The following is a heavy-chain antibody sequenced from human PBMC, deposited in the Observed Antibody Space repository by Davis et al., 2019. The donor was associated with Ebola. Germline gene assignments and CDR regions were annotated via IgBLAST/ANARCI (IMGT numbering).Heavy chain of an antibody. Sequence: MPSETLSLTCAVYGGSFSGYYWSWIRQPPGNGLEWIGEINHSGSTNYNPSLKSRVTISVDTSKNQFSLRMQSVTAADTAFYYCATYGDYRKNAFDMWGQGTMVTVSS. CDR3: ATYGDYRKNAFDM. D-gene: IGHD4-17*01. V-gene: IGHV4-34*01. CDR1: GGSFSGYY. J-gene: IGHJ3*02. CDR2: INHSGST.